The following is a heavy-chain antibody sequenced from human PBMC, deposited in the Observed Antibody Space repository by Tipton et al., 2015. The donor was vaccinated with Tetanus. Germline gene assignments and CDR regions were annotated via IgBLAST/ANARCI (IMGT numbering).Heavy chain of an antibody. CDR3: ARGMAEASNCGGDCYSDY. CDR2: ISSSSRYI. CDR1: GSTVTSTY. D-gene: IGHD2-21*02. J-gene: IGHJ4*02. V-gene: IGHV3-21*01. Sequence: SLRLSCAASGSTVTSTYMAWVRQAPGKGLEWVSSISSSSRYIYYADSVKGRFTISRDNAKNSLYLQMISLRAEDTAVYSCARGMAEASNCGGDCYSDYWGQGTLVTVSS.